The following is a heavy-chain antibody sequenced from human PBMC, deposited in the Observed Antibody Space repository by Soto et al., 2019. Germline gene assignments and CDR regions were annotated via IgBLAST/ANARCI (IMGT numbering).Heavy chain of an antibody. V-gene: IGHV3-30-3*01. CDR2: ISYDGSYK. D-gene: IGHD6-19*01. CDR1: GFTFSTYA. J-gene: IGHJ4*02. Sequence: QVQLVESGGGVVQPGGSLRLSCAASGFTFSTYAMHCVRQAPGKGLDWVAVISYDGSYKYYADYVKGRFTISRDNSKNTLYLQMNSLRADDTAVYYCARGPAQCLAVLPPEGYWGQGTLVTVSS. CDR3: ARGPAQCLAVLPPEGY.